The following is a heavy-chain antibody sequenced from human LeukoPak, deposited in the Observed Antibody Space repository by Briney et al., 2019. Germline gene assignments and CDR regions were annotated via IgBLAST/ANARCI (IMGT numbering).Heavy chain of an antibody. CDR3: ARYSSSWRKGNWFDP. J-gene: IGHJ5*02. D-gene: IGHD6-13*01. CDR1: GYTFTSYG. Sequence: GASVKVSCKASGYTFTSYGISWVRQAPGQGLEWMGWISAYNGNTNYAQKLQGRVTMTTDTSTSTAYMELRSLRSDDTAVYYCARYSSSWRKGNWFDPWGQGTLVTVSS. V-gene: IGHV1-18*01. CDR2: ISAYNGNT.